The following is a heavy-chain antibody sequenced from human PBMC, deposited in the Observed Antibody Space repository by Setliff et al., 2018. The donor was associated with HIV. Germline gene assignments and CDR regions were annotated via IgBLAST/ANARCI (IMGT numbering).Heavy chain of an antibody. D-gene: IGHD3-10*01. J-gene: IGHJ5*01. Sequence: GASVKVSCKASGYTFTSYYIHWVRQAPGQGLEWMGRINPSGGSTSYAQKFQGRVTMTRDTSTSTVYMELSSLRSEDTAMYHCARRGVPQQIDLDSWGHGTLVTVSS. CDR3: ARRGVPQQIDLDS. CDR1: GYTFTSYY. CDR2: INPSGGST. V-gene: IGHV1-46*01.